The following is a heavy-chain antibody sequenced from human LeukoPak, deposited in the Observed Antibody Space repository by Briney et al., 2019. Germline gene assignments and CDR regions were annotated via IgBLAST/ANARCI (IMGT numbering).Heavy chain of an antibody. V-gene: IGHV4-59*01. Sequence: SETLSLTCTVSGGSISSYYWSWIRQPPGKGLEWIGYIYYSGSTNYNPSLKSRVTISVDTSKNQFSLKLSSVTAADTAVYYCARGYSYGYSFDYWGQGTLVTVSS. CDR2: IYYSGST. CDR1: GGSISSYY. D-gene: IGHD5-18*01. CDR3: ARGYSYGYSFDY. J-gene: IGHJ4*02.